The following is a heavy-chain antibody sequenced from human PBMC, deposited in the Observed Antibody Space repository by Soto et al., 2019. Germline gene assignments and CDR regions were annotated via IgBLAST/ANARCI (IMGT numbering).Heavy chain of an antibody. CDR1: GFTFSSYS. CDR3: ASVLRFLEWFPHPFDY. V-gene: IGHV3-21*01. D-gene: IGHD3-3*01. J-gene: IGHJ4*02. Sequence: GGSLRLSCAASGFTFSSYSMNWVRQAPGKGLEWVSSISSSSSYIYYADSVKGRFTISRDNAKNSLYLQMNSLRAEDTAVYYCASVLRFLEWFPHPFDYWGQGTLVTVSS. CDR2: ISSSSSYI.